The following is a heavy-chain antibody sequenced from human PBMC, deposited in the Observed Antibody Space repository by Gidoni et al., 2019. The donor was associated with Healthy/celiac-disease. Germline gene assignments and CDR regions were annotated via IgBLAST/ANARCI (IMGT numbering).Heavy chain of an antibody. J-gene: IGHJ4*02. Sequence: EVQLLESGVGLVQPGVSLKLSCAASGFPVSSYAMSWVRQAPGKGLEWVSAISCSGGSTYYADSVKGRFTISRDNSKNTLYLQMNSLRAEDTAVYYCAKGIMSYDPRGFDYWGQGTLVTVSS. V-gene: IGHV3-23*01. D-gene: IGHD3-16*01. CDR3: AKGIMSYDPRGFDY. CDR1: GFPVSSYA. CDR2: ISCSGGST.